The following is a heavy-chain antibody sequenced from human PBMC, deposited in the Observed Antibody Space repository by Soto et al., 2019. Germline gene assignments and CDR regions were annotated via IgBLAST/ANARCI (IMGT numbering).Heavy chain of an antibody. V-gene: IGHV1-18*01. J-gene: IGHJ6*03. D-gene: IGHD3-16*02. CDR1: GYTFTSYG. CDR3: ARDPTAAYYDYIWGSYRYMDV. Sequence: ASVKVSCKASGYTFTSYGISWVRQAPGQGLEWMGWISAYNGNTNYAQKLQGRVTMTTDTSTSTAYMELRSLRSDDTAVYYCARDPTAAYYDYIWGSYRYMDVWGKGTTVTVSS. CDR2: ISAYNGNT.